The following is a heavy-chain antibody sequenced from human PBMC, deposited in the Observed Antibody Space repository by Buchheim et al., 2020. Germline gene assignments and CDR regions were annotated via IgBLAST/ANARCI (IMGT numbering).Heavy chain of an antibody. CDR1: GFSFSTYN. D-gene: IGHD3-22*01. J-gene: IGHJ4*02. Sequence: EVELVESGGGLVKPGGSLRLSCAASGFSFSTYNMKWVRQAPGKGLEWVSSISSGSSYMYYTDSVKGRFTISRDNAKNSLFLQMNSLRAEDTAVYYCARVRPGYYHSSGYYFGAGDYWGQGTL. V-gene: IGHV3-21*01. CDR2: ISSGSSYM. CDR3: ARVRPGYYHSSGYYFGAGDY.